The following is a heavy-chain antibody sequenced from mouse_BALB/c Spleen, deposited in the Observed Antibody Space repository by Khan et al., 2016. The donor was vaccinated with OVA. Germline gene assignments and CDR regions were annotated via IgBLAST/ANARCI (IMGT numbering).Heavy chain of an antibody. CDR1: GFTFTDYY. CDR3: ARDSRCFDY. CDR2: IRNKANGYTT. V-gene: IGHV7-3*02. Sequence: EVKLVESGGGLVQPGGSLRLSCATSGFTFTDYYMSWVRQPPGKALEWLGFIRNKANGYTTEYSASVKGRLTISRDNSQSILYLQMNTLRAEDSATYYCARDSRCFDYWGQGTTLTVSS. J-gene: IGHJ2*01.